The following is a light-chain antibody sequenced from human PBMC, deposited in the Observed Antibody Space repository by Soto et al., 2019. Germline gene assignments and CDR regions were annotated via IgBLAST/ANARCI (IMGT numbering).Light chain of an antibody. V-gene: IGLV2-14*01. J-gene: IGLJ1*01. CDR2: EVS. Sequence: QSALTQPASVSGSPGQSITISCTGTSSDVGGYIYVSWYQQHPGKAPKLMIYEVSNRPSGVSNRFSGSKSGNTASLTISGLQAEEGADYYCSSYTSSSTDVFGTGTKLTVL. CDR1: SSDVGGYIY. CDR3: SSYTSSSTDV.